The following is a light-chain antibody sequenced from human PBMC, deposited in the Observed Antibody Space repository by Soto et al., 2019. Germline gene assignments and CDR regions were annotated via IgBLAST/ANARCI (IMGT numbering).Light chain of an antibody. CDR1: SSDVGGYNY. J-gene: IGLJ1*01. V-gene: IGLV2-14*01. CDR2: DAS. Sequence: QSALTQPASVSGSPGQSITISCTGTSSDVGGYNYVSWYQQHPGKAPKLMIYDASNRPSGVSNRFSGSNSGNTASLTISGLQAEDEADYYCSPYTSSSAAYVFGNGTKLAV. CDR3: SPYTSSSAAYV.